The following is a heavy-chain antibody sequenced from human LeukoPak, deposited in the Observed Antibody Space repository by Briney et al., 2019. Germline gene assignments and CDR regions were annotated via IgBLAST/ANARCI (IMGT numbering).Heavy chain of an antibody. D-gene: IGHD2-15*01. CDR2: ISSSSSYI. Sequence: GRTLRLSCAASGFTFSSYSMNWVRQAPGKGLEWVSSISSSSSYIYYADSVKGRFTISRDNAKNSLYLQMNSLRAEDTAVYYCAGPAPDIVVVVASWGQGTLVTVSS. V-gene: IGHV3-21*01. CDR1: GFTFSSYS. J-gene: IGHJ5*02. CDR3: AGPAPDIVVVVAS.